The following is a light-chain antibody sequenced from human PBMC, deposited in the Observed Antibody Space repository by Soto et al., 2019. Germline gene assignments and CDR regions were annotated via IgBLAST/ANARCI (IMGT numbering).Light chain of an antibody. CDR1: QSVRSSY. CDR3: QQYGGSPPKLT. CDR2: GAS. J-gene: IGKJ4*01. V-gene: IGKV3-20*01. Sequence: EVVLTQSPGTLSLPPGERATLSCRASQSVRSSYLAWYQQKPGQAPRLLIYGASSRATGIPDRFSGSGSETDFTLTISRLETEDSAVYYCQQYGGSPPKLTFGGGTKVEIK.